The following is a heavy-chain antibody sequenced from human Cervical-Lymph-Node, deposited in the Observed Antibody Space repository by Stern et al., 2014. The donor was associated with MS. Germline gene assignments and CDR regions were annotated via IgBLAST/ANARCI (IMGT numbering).Heavy chain of an antibody. J-gene: IGHJ4*02. CDR1: GGSISSGDYS. V-gene: IGHV4-30-2*01. D-gene: IGHD4-23*01. CDR2: IVHSGST. Sequence: QVQLQESGSGLVKPSQTLSLTCAVSGGSISSGDYSWSWIRPPPGKSLEWIGYIVHSGSTYYNPSLKSRVSISVDRSKNQFSLKLSSVTAADTAMYYCARIFGGNFDNWGQGTLVTVSS. CDR3: ARIFGGNFDN.